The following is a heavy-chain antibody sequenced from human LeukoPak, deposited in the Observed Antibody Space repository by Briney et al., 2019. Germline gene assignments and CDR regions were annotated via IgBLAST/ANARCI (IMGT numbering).Heavy chain of an antibody. CDR3: AKEVLDIVATAAWFDP. Sequence: GGSLRLSCAASGFTFSSYAVSWVRQAPGKGLEWVSAISGSGGSTYYADSVKGRFTISRDNSKNTLYLQMNSLRAEDTAVYYCAKEVLDIVATAAWFDPWGQGTLVTVSS. CDR2: ISGSGGST. D-gene: IGHD5-12*01. V-gene: IGHV3-23*01. J-gene: IGHJ5*02. CDR1: GFTFSSYA.